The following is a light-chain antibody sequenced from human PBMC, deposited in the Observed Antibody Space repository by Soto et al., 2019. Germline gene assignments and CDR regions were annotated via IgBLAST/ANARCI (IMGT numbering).Light chain of an antibody. CDR3: CSFAGGYTFV. J-gene: IGLJ1*01. Sequence: QSALTQPRSVSGSPGQSVTISCTGTSSDVGGYYYVSWYQQHPGKAPKLMIYDVNKRPSGVPDRFSGSKSGNTASLTISGLQAEDEADYYCCSFAGGYTFVFGTGTKVTVL. CDR2: DVN. CDR1: SSDVGGYYY. V-gene: IGLV2-11*01.